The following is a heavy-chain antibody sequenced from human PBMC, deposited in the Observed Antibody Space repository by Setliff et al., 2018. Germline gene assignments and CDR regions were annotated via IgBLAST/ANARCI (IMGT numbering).Heavy chain of an antibody. CDR3: ATNSGGNTIDAFDI. D-gene: IGHD2-15*01. CDR1: GYTFTSYD. Sequence: ASVKVSCKASGYTFTSYDINWVRQATGQGLEWMGWISAYNGNTNYAQKLQGRVTMTEDTSTDTAYMELSSLRSEDTAVYYCATNSGGNTIDAFDIWGQGTMVTVSS. V-gene: IGHV1-18*01. CDR2: ISAYNGNT. J-gene: IGHJ3*02.